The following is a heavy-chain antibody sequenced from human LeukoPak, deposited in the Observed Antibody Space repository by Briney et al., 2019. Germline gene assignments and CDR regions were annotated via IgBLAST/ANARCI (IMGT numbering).Heavy chain of an antibody. CDR1: GYTFTSYG. D-gene: IGHD1-26*01. CDR3: ARRGYYDI. J-gene: IGHJ3*02. V-gene: IGHV1-46*01. Sequence: ASVKVSCKASGYTFTSYGISWVRQATGQGLEWMGIINPSGGSTTYAQKFQGRVTMTRDTSTSTVYMELSSLRSEDTAVYYCARRGYYDIWGQGTMVTVSS. CDR2: INPSGGST.